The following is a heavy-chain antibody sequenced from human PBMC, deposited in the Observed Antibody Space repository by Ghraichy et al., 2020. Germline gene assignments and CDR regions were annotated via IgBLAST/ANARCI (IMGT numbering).Heavy chain of an antibody. CDR3: ANRNYYDSTPFHTCYFDF. D-gene: IGHD3-22*01. V-gene: IGHV3-23*01. CDR1: GFTFSNYA. Sequence: GGSLRLSCAASGFTFSNYAMSWVRQAPGKGLEWVSSISGSGGNTYYADSVKGRFTISRDNSKNTVYLEMNSLRAEDTALYYCANRNYYDSTPFHTCYFDFWGQGTRVTCSS. J-gene: IGHJ4*02. CDR2: ISGSGGNT.